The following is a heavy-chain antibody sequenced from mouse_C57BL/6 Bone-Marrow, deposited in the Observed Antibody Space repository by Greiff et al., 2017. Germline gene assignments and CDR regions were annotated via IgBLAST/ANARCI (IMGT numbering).Heavy chain of an antibody. V-gene: IGHV1-80*01. CDR1: GYAFSSYW. CDR2: IYPGDGDT. Sequence: QVQLQQSGAELVKPGASVKISCKASGYAFSSYWMNWVKQRPGKGLEWIGQIYPGDGDTNYNGKFKGKATLTADKSSSTAYMQLSSLTSEDSAVYFCARSGLFITTVVGEAMDYWGQGTSVTVSS. J-gene: IGHJ4*01. CDR3: ARSGLFITTVVGEAMDY. D-gene: IGHD1-1*01.